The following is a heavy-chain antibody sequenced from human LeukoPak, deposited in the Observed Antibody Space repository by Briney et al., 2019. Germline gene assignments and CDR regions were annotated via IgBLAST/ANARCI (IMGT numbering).Heavy chain of an antibody. D-gene: IGHD3-10*01. J-gene: IGHJ5*02. CDR1: GDSVSSHSAA. CDR3: ARDSDYYSSGTYYRVGFDP. CDR2: TYYRSKWYN. V-gene: IGHV6-1*01. Sequence: SQTLSLTCAISGDSVSSHSAAWNWIRQSPSRGLGWLGRTYYRSKWYNDYAVSVKSRITINPDTSKNQFSLQLNSVTPEDTAVYYCARDSDYYSSGTYYRVGFDPWGQGTLVTVSS.